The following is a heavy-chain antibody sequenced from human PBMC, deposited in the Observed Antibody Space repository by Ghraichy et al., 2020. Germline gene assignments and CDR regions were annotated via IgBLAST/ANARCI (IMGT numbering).Heavy chain of an antibody. CDR2: IYSGGST. V-gene: IGHV3-66*01. CDR3: ARDLGYYDSSGYSYYYYGMDV. CDR1: GFTVSSNY. J-gene: IGHJ6*02. Sequence: GGSLRLSCAASGFTVSSNYMSWVRQAPGKGLEWVSVIYSGGSTYYADSVKGRFTISRDNSKNTLYLQMNSLRAEDTAVYYCARDLGYYDSSGYSYYYYGMDVWGQGTTVTVSS. D-gene: IGHD3-22*01.